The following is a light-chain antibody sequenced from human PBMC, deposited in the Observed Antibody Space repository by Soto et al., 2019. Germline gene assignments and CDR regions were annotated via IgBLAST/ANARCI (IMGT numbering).Light chain of an antibody. V-gene: IGKV1-27*01. CDR3: QKYNRAPRT. CDR2: AAS. Sequence: DIQMTQSPSSLSASVGDRATITCRASQGISNYLAWYQQKPGKVPKLLIYAASTLHSGVPSRFSGSGSGTDFPLTISSLQPEDVATYYCQKYNRAPRTFGQGTKVEIK. J-gene: IGKJ1*01. CDR1: QGISNY.